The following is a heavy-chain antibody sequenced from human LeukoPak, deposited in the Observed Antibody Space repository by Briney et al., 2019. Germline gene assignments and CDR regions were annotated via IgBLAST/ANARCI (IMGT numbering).Heavy chain of an antibody. CDR2: IXSSXSTI. Sequence: GGSLRLSCAASGFTFSSYSMNWVRQAPGKGLEWVSYIXSSXSTIYYADSVKGRFTISRDNAKNSLCLQMNSLRDEDTAVYYCARGRRYYDSSGPTGVYYFDYWGQGTLVTVSS. J-gene: IGHJ4*02. V-gene: IGHV3-48*02. CDR3: ARGRRYYDSSGPTGVYYFDY. CDR1: GFTFSSYS. D-gene: IGHD3-22*01.